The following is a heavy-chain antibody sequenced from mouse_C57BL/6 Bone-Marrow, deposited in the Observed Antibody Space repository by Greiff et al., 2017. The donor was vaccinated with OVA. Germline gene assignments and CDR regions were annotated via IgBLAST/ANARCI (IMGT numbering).Heavy chain of an antibody. CDR1: GFTFSSYA. Sequence: EVKLMESGGGLVKPGGSLKLSCAASGFTFSSYAMSWVRQTPEKRLEWVATISDGGSYTYYPDNVKGRFTISRDNAKNNLYLQMSRLKSEDTAMYYCARREAYWGQGTLVTVSA. J-gene: IGHJ3*01. V-gene: IGHV5-4*03. CDR2: ISDGGSYT. CDR3: ARREAY.